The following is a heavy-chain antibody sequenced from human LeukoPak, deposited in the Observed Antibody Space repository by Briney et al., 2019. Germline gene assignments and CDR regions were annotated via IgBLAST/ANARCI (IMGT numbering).Heavy chain of an antibody. CDR1: GFTFSDYY. CDR3: ARGSGYYGSGSSDDAFDI. D-gene: IGHD3-10*01. CDR2: ISSSGSTI. V-gene: IGHV3-11*01. Sequence: GGSLRLSCAASGFTFSDYYMSWIRQAPGKGLEWVSYISSSGSTIYYADSVKGRFTISRYNAKNSLYLQMNSLRAEDTAVYYCARGSGYYGSGSSDDAFDIWGQGTMVTVSS. J-gene: IGHJ3*02.